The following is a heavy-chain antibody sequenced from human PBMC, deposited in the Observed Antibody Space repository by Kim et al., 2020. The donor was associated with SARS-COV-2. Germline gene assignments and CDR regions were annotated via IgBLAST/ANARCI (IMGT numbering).Heavy chain of an antibody. D-gene: IGHD3-3*01. CDR1: GFTFSSYW. CDR3: ARAPHPVVLRFLEWPNNWFDP. CDR2: INSDGSST. Sequence: GGSLRLSCAASGFTFSSYWMHWVRQAPGKGLVWVSRINSDGSSTSYADSVKGRFTISRDNAKNTLYLQMNSLRAEDTAVYYCARAPHPVVLRFLEWPNNWFDPWGQGTLVTVSS. V-gene: IGHV3-74*01. J-gene: IGHJ5*02.